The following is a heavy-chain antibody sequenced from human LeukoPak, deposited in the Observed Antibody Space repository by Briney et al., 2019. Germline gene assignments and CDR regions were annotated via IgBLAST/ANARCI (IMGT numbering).Heavy chain of an antibody. CDR2: ISAYNGNT. CDR3: ARAARTGSWPSYFDY. V-gene: IGHV1-18*01. J-gene: IGHJ4*02. D-gene: IGHD6-13*01. Sequence: ASVKVSCKTSGYTFTSYGISWVRQAPGQGLEWMGWISAYNGNTNYAQRLQGRVAMTTDTFTSTASMELRSLRSDDTAVYYCARAARTGSWPSYFDYWGQGTLVTVSS. CDR1: GYTFTSYG.